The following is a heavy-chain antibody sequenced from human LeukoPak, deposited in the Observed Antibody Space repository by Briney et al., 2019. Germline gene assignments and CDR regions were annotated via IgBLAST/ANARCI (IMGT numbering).Heavy chain of an antibody. CDR3: ARDVSSLGGTMVRGVIGGWFDP. CDR2: IIPILGIA. D-gene: IGHD3-10*01. J-gene: IGHJ5*02. Sequence: SVKVSCKASGGTFSSYAISWVRQAPGHGLEWMGRIIPILGIANYAQKFQGRVTITADKSTSTAYMELSSLRSEDTAVYYCARDVSSLGGTMVRGVIGGWFDPWGQGTLVTVSS. V-gene: IGHV1-69*04. CDR1: GGTFSSYA.